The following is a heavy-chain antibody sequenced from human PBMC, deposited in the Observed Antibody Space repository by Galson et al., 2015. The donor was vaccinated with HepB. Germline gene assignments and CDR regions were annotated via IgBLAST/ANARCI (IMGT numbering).Heavy chain of an antibody. CDR3: TRDWIAVTGTSLDY. V-gene: IGHV3-7*05. CDR1: GFTFSTYW. Sequence: SLRLSCAASGFTFSTYWMSWVRQAPGKGLEWVAIIKHDGSEKYYVDSVKGRFTISRDNAKNSLSLQMNSLRAEDTAVYYCTRDWIAVTGTSLDYWGQGTLVTVSS. D-gene: IGHD6-19*01. CDR2: IKHDGSEK. J-gene: IGHJ4*02.